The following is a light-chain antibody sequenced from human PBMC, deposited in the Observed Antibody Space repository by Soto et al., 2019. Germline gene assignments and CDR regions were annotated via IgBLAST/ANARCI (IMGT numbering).Light chain of an antibody. CDR3: QQYNDYPRT. Sequence: DIQMTQSPSTLSASVGDRVTITCRASQSISTWLAWYQLKPGKAPKLLIYKASSLESGVPSKFSGSGSGPEFTLTIRSLQADDFATYYCQQYNDYPRTFGGGTKLEIK. J-gene: IGKJ4*01. CDR1: QSISTW. V-gene: IGKV1-5*03. CDR2: KAS.